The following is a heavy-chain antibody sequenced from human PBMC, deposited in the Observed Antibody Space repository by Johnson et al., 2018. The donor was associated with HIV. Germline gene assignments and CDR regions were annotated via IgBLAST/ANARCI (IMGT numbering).Heavy chain of an antibody. CDR1: GFTFSSYA. Sequence: VQLVESGGGVVQPGRSLRLSCAASGFTFSSYAMHWVRQAPGKGLEWVAVISYDGSNKYSADSVKGRFTISRDNSKNTLYLQMNSLRAEDTAMYYCARRIAAADDAFDIWGQGTMVTVSS. V-gene: IGHV3-30*04. CDR2: ISYDGSNK. CDR3: ARRIAAADDAFDI. J-gene: IGHJ3*02. D-gene: IGHD6-25*01.